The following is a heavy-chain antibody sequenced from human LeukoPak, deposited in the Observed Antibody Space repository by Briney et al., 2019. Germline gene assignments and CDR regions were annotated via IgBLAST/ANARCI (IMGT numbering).Heavy chain of an antibody. CDR3: ARDSGNGAYWYFDL. Sequence: GGSQRLSRAASGFTFSDYNMNWVRQAPGKGLQWVSSISSSGTYIYYADSVKGRFTISRDDAKNSLYLQMNTLRAEDTAVYYCARDSGNGAYWYFDLWGRGTLVTVSS. V-gene: IGHV3-21*01. CDR1: GFTFSDYN. J-gene: IGHJ2*01. CDR2: ISSSGTYI. D-gene: IGHD1-26*01.